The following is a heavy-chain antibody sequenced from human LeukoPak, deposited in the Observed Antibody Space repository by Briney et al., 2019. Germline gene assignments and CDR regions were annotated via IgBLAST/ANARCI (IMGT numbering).Heavy chain of an antibody. Sequence: SETLSLTCTVSGGSISSGGYYWSWIRQHPGKGLEWIGYIYYSGSTYYNPSLKSRVTISVDTSKNQFSLKLSSVTAADTAVYYCARVGLYSGSYYTPWYFDLWGRGTLVTVSS. CDR2: IYYSGST. CDR3: ARVGLYSGSYYTPWYFDL. CDR1: GGSISSGGYY. D-gene: IGHD3-10*01. J-gene: IGHJ2*01. V-gene: IGHV4-31*03.